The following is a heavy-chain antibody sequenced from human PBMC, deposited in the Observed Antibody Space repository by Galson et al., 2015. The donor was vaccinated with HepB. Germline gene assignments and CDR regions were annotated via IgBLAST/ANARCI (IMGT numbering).Heavy chain of an antibody. D-gene: IGHD2-2*01. V-gene: IGHV3-7*01. CDR3: ARGYPYQLLGVDI. CDR2: IKQDGSEK. Sequence: SLRLSCAASGFTFSSYWMSWVRQAPGKGLEWVANIKQDGSEKYYVDSVKGRFTISRDNSKNTLYLQMNSLRAEDTAVYYCARGYPYQLLGVDIWGQGTMVTVSS. J-gene: IGHJ3*02. CDR1: GFTFSSYW.